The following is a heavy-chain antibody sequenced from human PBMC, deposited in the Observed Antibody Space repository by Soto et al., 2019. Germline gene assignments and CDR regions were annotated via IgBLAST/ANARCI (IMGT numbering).Heavy chain of an antibody. CDR3: AKGIPDTGGYYYYSMDV. V-gene: IGHV3-9*01. Sequence: EVQLVESGGRLVQPGRSLRLSCVGTGLNFDDFAMHWVRQAPGKGLEWVSGITWNSRVLAYADSVKGRFTISRDNARNSLYLQMDSLRDEDTDLYYCAKGIPDTGGYYYYSMDVWGQGTAVTVSS. CDR1: GLNFDDFA. J-gene: IGHJ6*02. CDR2: ITWNSRVL. D-gene: IGHD5-18*01.